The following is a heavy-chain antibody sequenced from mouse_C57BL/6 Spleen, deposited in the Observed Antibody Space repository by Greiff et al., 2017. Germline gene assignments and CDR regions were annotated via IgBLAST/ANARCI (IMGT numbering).Heavy chain of an antibody. Sequence: VQLQQSGAELVKPGASVKLSCKASGYTFTEYTIHWVKQRSGQGLEWIGWFYPGSGSIKYNEKFKDKATLTADKSSSTVYMELSRLTSEDSAVYVCARHEDRDYGSSYEYFDVWGTGTTVTVSS. D-gene: IGHD1-1*01. CDR2: FYPGSGSI. CDR1: GYTFTEYT. V-gene: IGHV1-62-2*01. J-gene: IGHJ1*03. CDR3: ARHEDRDYGSSYEYFDV.